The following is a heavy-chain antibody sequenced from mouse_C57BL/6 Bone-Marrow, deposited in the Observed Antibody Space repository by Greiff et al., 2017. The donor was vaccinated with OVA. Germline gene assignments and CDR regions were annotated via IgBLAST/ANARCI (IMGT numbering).Heavy chain of an antibody. Sequence: VQRQESGAEVVRPGASVKLSCKASGYTFTDHYIHWVKQRPGQGLEWIARIYPGSGNTYYTEKFKGKATLTAEKSSNTAYMQLSSLTSEDSAVYFCASDDGYFFKYGGGGTATTVS. CDR2: IYPGSGNT. CDR1: GYTFTDHY. CDR3: ASDDGYFFKYGG. J-gene: IGHJ1*03. D-gene: IGHD2-3*01. V-gene: IGHV1-76*01.